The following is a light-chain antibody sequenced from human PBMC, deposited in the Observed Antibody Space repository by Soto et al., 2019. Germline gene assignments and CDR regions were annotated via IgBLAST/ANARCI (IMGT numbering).Light chain of an antibody. CDR3: EQRSNWPTWT. CDR2: DAS. V-gene: IGKV3-11*01. J-gene: IGKJ1*01. Sequence: EIVLTQSPATLSLSPGERATLSCRASQSVSSYLAWYQQKPGQAPRLLIYDASNRATGIPARFSGSGSGTDFTLTLRSLEPEEFAVYYCEQRSNWPTWTFGQGTKVEIK. CDR1: QSVSSY.